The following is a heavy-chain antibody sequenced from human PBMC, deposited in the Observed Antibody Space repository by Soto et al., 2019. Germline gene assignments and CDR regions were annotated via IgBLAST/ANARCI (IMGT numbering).Heavy chain of an antibody. Sequence: GALRVCGAASGFTFSSYSMNWVRQAPGKGLEWVSSISSSSSYIYYADSVKGRFTISRDNAKNSLYLQMNSLRAEDTAVYYCARDQTVFGVVIPEPYYYYYGMDVWGQGTTVTVSS. D-gene: IGHD3-3*01. CDR2: ISSSSSYI. CDR1: GFTFSSYS. J-gene: IGHJ6*02. V-gene: IGHV3-21*01. CDR3: ARDQTVFGVVIPEPYYYYYGMDV.